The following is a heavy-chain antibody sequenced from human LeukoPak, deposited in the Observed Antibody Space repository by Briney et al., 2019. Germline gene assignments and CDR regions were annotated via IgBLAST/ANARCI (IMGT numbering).Heavy chain of an antibody. CDR3: ARDLGNRRTVGYFDY. D-gene: IGHD1-14*01. V-gene: IGHV1-69*05. CDR1: AGTFSSYA. Sequence: ASVKVSCKASAGTFSSYAISWVRQAPGQGLEWMGGIIPIFGTANYAQKFQGRVTITTDESTSTAYMELSSLRSEDTAVYYGARDLGNRRTVGYFDYWGQGTLVTVSS. J-gene: IGHJ4*02. CDR2: IIPIFGTA.